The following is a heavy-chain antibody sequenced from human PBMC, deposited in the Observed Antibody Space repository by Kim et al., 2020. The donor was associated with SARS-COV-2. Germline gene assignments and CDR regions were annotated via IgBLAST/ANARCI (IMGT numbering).Heavy chain of an antibody. Sequence: SETLSLTCTVSGGSISSSSYYWGWIRQPPGKGLEWIGSIYYSGSTYYNPSLKSRVTISVDTSKNQFSLKLSSVTAADTAVYYCAPTPWFGELSDRGHFDYWGQGTLVTVSS. CDR1: GGSISSSSYY. J-gene: IGHJ4*02. V-gene: IGHV4-39*01. CDR3: APTPWFGELSDRGHFDY. CDR2: IYYSGST. D-gene: IGHD3-10*01.